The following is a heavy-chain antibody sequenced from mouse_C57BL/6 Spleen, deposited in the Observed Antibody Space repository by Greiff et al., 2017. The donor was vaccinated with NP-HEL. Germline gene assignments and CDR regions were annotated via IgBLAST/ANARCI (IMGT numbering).Heavy chain of an antibody. V-gene: IGHV1-62-2*01. Sequence: VQGVESGAELVKPGASVKLSCKASGYTFTEYTIYWVKQRSGQGLEWIGWFYPGSGSIKYNEKFKDKATLTADKSSSTVYMELSRLTSEDSAVYFCARHGDYADAMDYWGQGTSVTVSS. CDR3: ARHGDYADAMDY. J-gene: IGHJ4*01. D-gene: IGHD2-4*01. CDR2: FYPGSGSI. CDR1: GYTFTEYT.